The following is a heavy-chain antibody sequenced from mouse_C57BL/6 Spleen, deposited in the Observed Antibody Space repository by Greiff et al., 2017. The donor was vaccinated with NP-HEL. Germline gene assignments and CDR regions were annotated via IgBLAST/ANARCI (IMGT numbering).Heavy chain of an antibody. CDR3: ANYDYPYYYARDY. V-gene: IGHV1-55*01. Sequence: QVQLQQPGAELVKPGASVKMSCKASGYTFTSYWITWVKQRPGQGLEWIGDLYPGSGSTNYNEKFKSKATLTVDTSSSTAYMQLSSLTSEDSAVYYCANYDYPYYYARDYWGQGTSVTVSS. CDR1: GYTFTSYW. J-gene: IGHJ4*01. D-gene: IGHD2-4*01. CDR2: LYPGSGST.